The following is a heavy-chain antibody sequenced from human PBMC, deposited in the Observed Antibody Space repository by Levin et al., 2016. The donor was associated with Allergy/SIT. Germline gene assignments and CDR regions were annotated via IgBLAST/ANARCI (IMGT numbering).Heavy chain of an antibody. CDR2: TYYRSKWYN. V-gene: IGHV6-1*01. CDR3: ARAPYDSSGYPSGHDAFDI. CDR1: GDSVSSNSAA. D-gene: IGHD3-22*01. Sequence: LSLTCAISGDSVSSNSAAWNWIRQSPSRGLEWLGRTYYRSKWYNDYAVSVKSRITINPDTSKNQFSLQLNSVTPEDTAVYYCARAPYDSSGYPSGHDAFDIWGQGTMVTVSS. J-gene: IGHJ3*02.